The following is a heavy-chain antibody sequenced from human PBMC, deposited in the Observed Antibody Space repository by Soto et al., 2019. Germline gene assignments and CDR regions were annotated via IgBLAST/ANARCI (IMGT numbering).Heavy chain of an antibody. V-gene: IGHV3-74*01. CDR1: GFTFRSYW. D-gene: IGHD2-15*01. Sequence: EVQLVESGGGVVQPGGSLRLSCAASGFTFRSYWMQWVSQAPGQGLVWVSWINSDGSSTSYADSVKGRFTISRDNAKNTMYLQMNSRRAADTAVYYCASGGGSLNFDSWGQGTLVTVSS. CDR2: INSDGSST. J-gene: IGHJ4*02. CDR3: ASGGGSLNFDS.